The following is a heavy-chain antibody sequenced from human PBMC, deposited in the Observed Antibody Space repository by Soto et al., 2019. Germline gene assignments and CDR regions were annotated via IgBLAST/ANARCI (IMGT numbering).Heavy chain of an antibody. CDR1: GFTFSSYS. V-gene: IGHV3-21*01. D-gene: IGHD3-16*01. CDR2: ISSSSSYI. CDR3: ARDPKINYYGMDV. J-gene: IGHJ6*02. Sequence: PGGSLRLSCAASGFTFSSYSMNWVRQAPGKGLEWVSSISSSSSYIYYADSVKGRFTISRDNAKNSLYLQMNSLRAEDTAVYYCARDPKINYYGMDVWGQGTTVTVSS.